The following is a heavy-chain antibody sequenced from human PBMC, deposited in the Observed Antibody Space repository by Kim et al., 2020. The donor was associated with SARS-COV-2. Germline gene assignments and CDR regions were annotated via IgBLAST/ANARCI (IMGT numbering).Heavy chain of an antibody. J-gene: IGHJ2*01. V-gene: IGHV4-34*01. CDR3: ARVGYSSSSHWYFDL. D-gene: IGHD6-6*01. CDR2: INHSGST. Sequence: SETLSLTCAVYAGSFSGYYWSWIRQPPGKGLEWIGEINHSGSTTYNPSLKSRVTISVDTSKNQFPLKLSSVTAADTAVYYCARVGYSSSSHWYFDLWGRGTLVTVSS. CDR1: AGSFSGYY.